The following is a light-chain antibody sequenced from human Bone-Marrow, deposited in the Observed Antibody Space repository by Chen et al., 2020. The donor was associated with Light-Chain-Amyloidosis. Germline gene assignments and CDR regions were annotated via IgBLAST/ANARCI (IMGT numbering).Light chain of an antibody. J-gene: IGLJ3*02. CDR1: NIGSTS. CDR2: DDS. CDR3: QGGDRRRDRPV. V-gene: IGLV3-21*02. Sequence: SYVLTQPSSVSVAPGQTATIACGGNNIGSTSVHWYQQTPGQAPLLVVYDDSDRPSGIPERLSGSNAENTATLTLGRVEAGDEADYYGQGGDRRRDRPVFGGGTKLTVL.